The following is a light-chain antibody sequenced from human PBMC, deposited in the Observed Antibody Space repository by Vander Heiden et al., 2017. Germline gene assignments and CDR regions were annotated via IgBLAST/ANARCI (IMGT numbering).Light chain of an antibody. CDR1: SSNIGSNA. CDR3: AAWDDSLKAWV. J-gene: IGLJ3*02. CDR2: SNN. Sequence: QSVLTQPPSASAPPGQRVTISGSGSSSNIGSNAVSWYQQLPGMAPKFLIFSNNQRPSGAPDRFSGSKSGTSASLAISGLQSEDEADYYCAAWDDSLKAWVFGGGTKLTVL. V-gene: IGLV1-44*01.